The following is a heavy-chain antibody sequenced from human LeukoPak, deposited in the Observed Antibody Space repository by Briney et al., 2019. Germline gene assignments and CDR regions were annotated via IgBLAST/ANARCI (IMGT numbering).Heavy chain of an antibody. CDR1: GGSFSGYY. Sequence: SETLSLTCAVYGGSFSGYYWSWIRQPPGKGLEWIGEINHSGSTNYNPSLKSRVTISVDTSKNQFSLKLSSVTAADTAVYYCARVREMATIDYWGQGTLVTVSS. J-gene: IGHJ4*02. D-gene: IGHD5-24*01. CDR3: ARVREMATIDY. CDR2: INHSGST. V-gene: IGHV4-34*01.